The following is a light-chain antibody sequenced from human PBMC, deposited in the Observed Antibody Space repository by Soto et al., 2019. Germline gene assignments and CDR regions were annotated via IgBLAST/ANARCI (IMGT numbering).Light chain of an antibody. V-gene: IGLV2-11*01. J-gene: IGLJ2*01. CDR1: SSDVGGYNY. Sequence: QSVLTQPRSVSGSPGQSVTISCTGTSSDVGGYNYVSWYQQHPGKAPKLMIYDVSKRPSGVPDRFSGSKSGNTASLTISGRQAEDEADYYCCSYAGSQNVVFGGGTKLTAL. CDR3: CSYAGSQNVV. CDR2: DVS.